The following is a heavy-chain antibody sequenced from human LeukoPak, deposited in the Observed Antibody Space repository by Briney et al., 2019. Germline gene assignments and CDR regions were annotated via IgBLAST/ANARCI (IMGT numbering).Heavy chain of an antibody. V-gene: IGHV3-23*01. J-gene: IGHJ6*02. Sequence: QPGGSLRLSCAASGFTFSSYVMSWVRQAPGKGLEWVSAISGSGGSTYYADSVKGRFTISRDNSKNTLYLQMNSLRAEDTAVYYCAKGLRGEPPPFYYYYGMDVWGQGTTVTVSS. D-gene: IGHD3-16*01. CDR1: GFTFSSYV. CDR3: AKGLRGEPPPFYYYYGMDV. CDR2: ISGSGGST.